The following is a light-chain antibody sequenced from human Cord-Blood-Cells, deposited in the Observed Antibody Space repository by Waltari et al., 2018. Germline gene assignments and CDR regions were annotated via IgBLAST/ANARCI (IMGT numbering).Light chain of an antibody. CDR1: QSISSW. CDR2: KAS. Sequence: DIQMTQSPSILSASVGDRVTITCRASQSISSWLDWYQQKPGKAPKLLIDKASSLESGVPSRFSGSGSGTEFTLTISSLQPDDFATYYCQQYNSYSYTFGQGTKLEIK. V-gene: IGKV1-5*03. J-gene: IGKJ2*01. CDR3: QQYNSYSYT.